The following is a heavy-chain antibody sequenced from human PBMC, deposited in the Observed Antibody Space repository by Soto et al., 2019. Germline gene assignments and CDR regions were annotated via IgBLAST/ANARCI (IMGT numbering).Heavy chain of an antibody. V-gene: IGHV1-69*06. CDR2: IIPIFGTA. J-gene: IGHJ5*02. CDR1: GGTFSSYA. CDR3: ARAEVTAMVGGFWWLDP. D-gene: IGHD5-18*01. Sequence: QVQLVQSGAEVKKPGSSVKLSCKASGGTFSSYAISWVRQAPGQGLEWMGGIIPIFGTANYAQKFQGRVTITADKSTSTAYMELSSLRSENTAVYYCARAEVTAMVGGFWWLDPWGQGTLVTVSS.